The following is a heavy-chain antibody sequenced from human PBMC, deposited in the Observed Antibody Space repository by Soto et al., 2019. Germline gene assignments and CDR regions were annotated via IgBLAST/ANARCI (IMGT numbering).Heavy chain of an antibody. J-gene: IGHJ4*02. D-gene: IGHD6-13*01. Sequence: ESGGGLVKPGGSLRLSCAASGFTFSSYSMNWVRQAPGKGLEWVSSISSSSSYIYYADSVKGRFTISRDNAKNSLYLQMNSLRAEDTAVYYCARMEQQLLAPFDYWGQGTLVTVSS. CDR1: GFTFSSYS. V-gene: IGHV3-21*01. CDR2: ISSSSSYI. CDR3: ARMEQQLLAPFDY.